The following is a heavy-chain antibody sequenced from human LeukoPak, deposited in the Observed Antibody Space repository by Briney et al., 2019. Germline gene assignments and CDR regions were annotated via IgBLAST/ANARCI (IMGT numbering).Heavy chain of an antibody. J-gene: IGHJ4*02. CDR1: GFTFSSYA. CDR2: ISGSGGST. D-gene: IGHD3-22*01. Sequence: GGSLRLSCAASGFTFSSYAMSWVRQAPGKGLERVSAISGSGGSTYYADSVKGRFTISRDNSKNTLYLQMNSLRAEDTAVYYCAKGSHDSSGYFDYWGQGTLVTVSS. V-gene: IGHV3-23*01. CDR3: AKGSHDSSGYFDY.